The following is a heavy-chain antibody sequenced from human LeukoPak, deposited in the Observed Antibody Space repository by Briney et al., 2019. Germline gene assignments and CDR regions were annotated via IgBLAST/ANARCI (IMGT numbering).Heavy chain of an antibody. V-gene: IGHV3-7*01. D-gene: IGHD1-20*01. CDR2: IKPDGSEK. J-gene: IGHJ4*02. CDR3: TSGGYNWNRLDY. CDR1: GFTFSSYY. Sequence: GGSLRLSCAGSGFTFSSYYMTWVRQPPGKGLEWVANIKPDGSEKYYVDSVKGRFTISRDNAKNSLYFQMNSLRADDTAVYYCTSGGYNWNRLDYWGQGTLVAVSS.